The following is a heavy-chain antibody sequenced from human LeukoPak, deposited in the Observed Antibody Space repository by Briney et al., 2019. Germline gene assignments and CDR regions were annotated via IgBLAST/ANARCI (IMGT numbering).Heavy chain of an antibody. V-gene: IGHV3-74*03. J-gene: IGHJ4*02. CDR3: TRGTARTGDIDY. CDR1: GYNFSNLW. D-gene: IGHD7-27*01. CDR2: INTDGSSA. Sequence: GGSQRLFCGPSGYNFSNLWMHWVRQVPEKGLVWVSHINTDGSSATYGDSAKGRFIVSRDNAKNTLFLQMSSLSVEDTAVYYCTRGTARTGDIDYRSWGPVVTVSS.